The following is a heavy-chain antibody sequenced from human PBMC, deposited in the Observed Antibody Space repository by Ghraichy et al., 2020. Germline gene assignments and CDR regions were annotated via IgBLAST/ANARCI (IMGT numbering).Heavy chain of an antibody. D-gene: IGHD5-12*01. Sequence: IGHIYTSGNTNYNPSLSGRVTMSVNTSTNQLSLKLDSVTAADTAVYYCAKESGFDVDYWGHGTLVTVSS. CDR3: AKESGFDVDY. J-gene: IGHJ4*01. V-gene: IGHV4-4*07. CDR2: IYTSGNT.